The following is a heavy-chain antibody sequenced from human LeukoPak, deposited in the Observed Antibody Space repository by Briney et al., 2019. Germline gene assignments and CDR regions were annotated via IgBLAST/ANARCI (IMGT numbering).Heavy chain of an antibody. D-gene: IGHD2/OR15-2a*01. V-gene: IGHV3-30*18. Sequence: GGSLRLSCAASGFTFSSYGMHWVRQAPGKGLEWVAVISYDGSDKYYADSVKGRFTISRDNSKNTLYLQMNSLRAEDTAVYYCAKSNGLLYYYGMDVGGQGTTVTVS. CDR1: GFTFSSYG. CDR3: AKSNGLLYYYGMDV. J-gene: IGHJ6*02. CDR2: ISYDGSDK.